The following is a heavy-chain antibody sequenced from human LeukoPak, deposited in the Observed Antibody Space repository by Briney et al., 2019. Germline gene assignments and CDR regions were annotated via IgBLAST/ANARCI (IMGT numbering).Heavy chain of an antibody. Sequence: GRSLRLSCAASGFTFSTYRMHWVRQAPGKGLEWVAVIWYDGSNKYYADSVKGRFTISRDNSKNTLYLKMNSLRAEDTAVYYCARDSGSYYFDYWGQGTLVTVSS. J-gene: IGHJ4*01. D-gene: IGHD1-26*01. CDR3: ARDSGSYYFDY. CDR2: IWYDGSNK. V-gene: IGHV3-33*01. CDR1: GFTFSTYR.